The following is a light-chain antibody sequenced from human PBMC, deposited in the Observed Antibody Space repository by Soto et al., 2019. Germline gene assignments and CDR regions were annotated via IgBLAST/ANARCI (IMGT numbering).Light chain of an antibody. CDR2: SDN. Sequence: QAVVTQPPSVSGAPGQRVTISCTGSSSNIGAGYVVHWYQQLPGAAPKLLIFSDNNRPSGVPDRFSASKSGTSASLAITGLQTEDEADYYCQSYDNNSDYVFGTGTKLTVL. CDR3: QSYDNNSDYV. CDR1: SSNIGAGYV. V-gene: IGLV1-40*01. J-gene: IGLJ1*01.